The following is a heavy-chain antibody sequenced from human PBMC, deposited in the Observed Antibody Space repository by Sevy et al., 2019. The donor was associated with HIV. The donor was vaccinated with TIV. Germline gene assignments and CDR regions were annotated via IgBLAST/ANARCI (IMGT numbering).Heavy chain of an antibody. CDR1: RFSFSDFF. Sequence: GGSLRLSCAVSRFSFSDFFMSWIRQAPGKGLEWISSISSSGGTIYYADSVKGRFTISRDNTKNSLFLQMNSLRAEDTAVYYCARGPLEMDYFDYWGLGTLVTVSS. J-gene: IGHJ4*02. CDR3: ARGPLEMDYFDY. CDR2: ISSSGGTI. D-gene: IGHD1-1*01. V-gene: IGHV3-11*04.